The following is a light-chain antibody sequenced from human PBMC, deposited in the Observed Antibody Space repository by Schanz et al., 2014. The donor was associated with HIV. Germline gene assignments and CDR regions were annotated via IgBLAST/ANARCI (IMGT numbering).Light chain of an antibody. V-gene: IGLV2-11*01. CDR2: DVT. J-gene: IGLJ1*01. Sequence: QSALTQPRSVSGSPGQSVTISCTGTSSDVGGYDSVSWHQQHPGKAPKLMIYDVTKRPSGVPDRFSGSKSGNTASLTISGLQAEDEADYYCCSYAGRYTFYVFGTGTKLTVL. CDR3: CSYAGRYTFYV. CDR1: SSDVGGYDS.